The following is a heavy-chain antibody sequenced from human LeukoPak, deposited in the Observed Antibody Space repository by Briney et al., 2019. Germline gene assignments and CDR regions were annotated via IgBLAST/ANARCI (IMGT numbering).Heavy chain of an antibody. D-gene: IGHD3-22*01. CDR1: GYTFTSYD. V-gene: IGHV1-8*01. CDR2: MNPNSGNT. J-gene: IGHJ3*02. CDR3: ARESDSSGSDAFDI. Sequence: ASVKVSCKASGYTFTSYDINWVRQATGQGLEWMGWMNPNSGNTGYAQKFQGRVTMTRNTSISTAYMELSSLRSEDTAVYYCARESDSSGSDAFDIWGQGTMVTVSS.